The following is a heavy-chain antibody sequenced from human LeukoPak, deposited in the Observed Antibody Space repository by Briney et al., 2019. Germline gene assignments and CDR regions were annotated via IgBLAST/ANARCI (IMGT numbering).Heavy chain of an antibody. CDR1: GYTFTSYG. Sequence: ASVKVPCKASGYTFTSYGISWVRQAPGQGLEWMGWISAYNGNTNYAQKLQGRVTMTTDTSTSTAYMELRSLRSDDTAVYYCARKMGSSWQGYYFDYWGQGTLVTVSS. CDR2: ISAYNGNT. D-gene: IGHD6-13*01. V-gene: IGHV1-18*01. J-gene: IGHJ4*02. CDR3: ARKMGSSWQGYYFDY.